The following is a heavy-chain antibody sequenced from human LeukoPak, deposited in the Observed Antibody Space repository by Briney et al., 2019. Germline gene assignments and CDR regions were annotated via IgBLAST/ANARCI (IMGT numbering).Heavy chain of an antibody. J-gene: IGHJ5*02. Sequence: SETLSLTCAVSGYSISSGYYWGWIRQPPGKGLEWIGSIYHSGSTYYNPSLKSRVTISVDTSKSQFSLKLSSVTAADTAVYYCARHGELGYCSSTSCYWFDPWGQGTLVTVSS. CDR2: IYHSGST. CDR3: ARHGELGYCSSTSCYWFDP. V-gene: IGHV4-38-2*01. D-gene: IGHD2-2*01. CDR1: GYSISSGYY.